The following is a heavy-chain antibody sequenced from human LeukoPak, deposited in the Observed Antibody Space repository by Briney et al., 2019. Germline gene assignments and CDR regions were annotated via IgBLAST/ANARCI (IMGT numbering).Heavy chain of an antibody. V-gene: IGHV3-48*03. CDR2: ISSSASTI. Sequence: GGSLRLSCVASGFTFSSYEMNWVRQAPGKGLEWVSYISSSASTIYYADSVKGRFTISRDNAKNSLFLLMNSLRAEDTAVYYCARDFSGPSDYWGQGTLVTVSS. CDR1: GFTFSSYE. J-gene: IGHJ4*02. CDR3: ARDFSGPSDY. D-gene: IGHD2-15*01.